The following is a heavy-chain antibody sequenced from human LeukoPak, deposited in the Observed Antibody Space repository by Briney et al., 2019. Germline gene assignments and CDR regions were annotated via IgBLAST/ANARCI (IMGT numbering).Heavy chain of an antibody. CDR3: ARDRAANQDWVEFDP. V-gene: IGHV3-66*03. Sequence: PGGSLRLSCAVSGFRVSDYYMSWVRQAPGKGLEWVGLIRDSGEAFYADFARGRFAISRDESENTLYLQMNSLRVEDTAVHFCARDRAANQDWVEFDPWGQGTPVIVSS. CDR2: IRDSGEA. D-gene: IGHD3/OR15-3a*01. J-gene: IGHJ5*02. CDR1: GFRVSDYY.